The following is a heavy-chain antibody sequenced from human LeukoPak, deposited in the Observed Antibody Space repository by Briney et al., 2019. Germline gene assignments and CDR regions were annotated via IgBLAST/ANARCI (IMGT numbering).Heavy chain of an antibody. CDR1: GGSISSGSYY. CDR2: IYTSGST. D-gene: IGHD5-24*01. V-gene: IGHV4-61*02. CDR3: ARDRRDGYNWGYYYYMDV. Sequence: SETLSLTCTVSGGSISSGSYYWSWIRQPAGKGLEWIGRIYTSGSTNYNPSLKSRVTISVDTSKNQFSLKLSSVTAADTAVYYCARDRRDGYNWGYYYYMDVWGKGTTVTVSS. J-gene: IGHJ6*03.